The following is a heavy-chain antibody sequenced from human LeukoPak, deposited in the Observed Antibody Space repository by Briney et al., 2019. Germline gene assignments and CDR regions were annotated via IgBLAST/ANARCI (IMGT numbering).Heavy chain of an antibody. CDR1: GGSISSSSYY. J-gene: IGHJ5*02. V-gene: IGHV4-39*07. Sequence: SETLSLTCTVSGGSISSSSYYWGWVRQPPGKGLEWNGSIYYSGSTYYNPSLKSRVAISVDTSKNQFSLKLSSVTAADTAVYYCARVGQLWPTGNWFDPWGQGTLVTVSS. CDR2: IYYSGST. D-gene: IGHD5-18*01. CDR3: ARVGQLWPTGNWFDP.